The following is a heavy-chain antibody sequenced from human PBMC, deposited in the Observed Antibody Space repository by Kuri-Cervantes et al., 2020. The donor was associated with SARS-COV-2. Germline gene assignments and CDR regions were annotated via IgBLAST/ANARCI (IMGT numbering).Heavy chain of an antibody. Sequence: GGSLRLSFAASGFTFSSYAMHWVRQAPGKGLEWVAVISYDGSNKYYADSVKGRFTISRDNSKNTLYLQMNSLRAEDTAVYYCASPYSSSWREVGVDYWGQGTLVTVSS. CDR2: ISYDGSNK. CDR3: ASPYSSSWREVGVDY. J-gene: IGHJ4*02. CDR1: GFTFSSYA. V-gene: IGHV3-30-3*01. D-gene: IGHD6-13*01.